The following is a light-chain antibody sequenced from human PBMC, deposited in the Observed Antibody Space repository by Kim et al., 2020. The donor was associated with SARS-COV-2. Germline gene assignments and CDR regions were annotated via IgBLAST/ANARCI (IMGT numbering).Light chain of an antibody. Sequence: GESATLSCRASHSVSSTYVAWYQQKLGQAPSLLVFASSSRTAGTPDRFSGSGSGTDFTLTISRVEPDDFAVYYCQLFSSSPPAYTFGQGTKLEI. V-gene: IGKV3-20*01. CDR2: ASS. CDR1: HSVSSTY. J-gene: IGKJ2*01. CDR3: QLFSSSPPAYT.